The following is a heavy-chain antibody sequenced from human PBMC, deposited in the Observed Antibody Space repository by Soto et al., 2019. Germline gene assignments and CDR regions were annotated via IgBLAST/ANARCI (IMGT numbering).Heavy chain of an antibody. J-gene: IGHJ4*02. D-gene: IGHD3-10*01. CDR2: ISSHNGNT. V-gene: IGHV1-18*01. Sequence: ASVKVSCKASGYVFIGYGISWVRQAPGQGLEWMGWISSHNGNTNYAQKFQGRVTMTTDASTSTAYMELRSLRSDDTAVYYCARDLDGSGSYYTDYWGQGTLVTVSS. CDR3: ARDLDGSGSYYTDY. CDR1: GYVFIGYG.